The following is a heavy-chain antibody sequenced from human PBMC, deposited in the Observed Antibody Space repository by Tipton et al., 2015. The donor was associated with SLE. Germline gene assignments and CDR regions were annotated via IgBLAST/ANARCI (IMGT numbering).Heavy chain of an antibody. V-gene: IGHV3-30*04. D-gene: IGHD3-22*01. CDR3: ARGEGRAYDSSAYYRDTFDV. Sequence: RSLRLSCAASGFTFSSHYMHWVRQAPGKGLDWVALISNDGSTTYYADTVKGRFTISRDNSKNTLYLQMNSLRAEDTALYYCARGEGRAYDSSAYYRDTFDVWGQGTMVTVSS. CDR2: ISNDGSTT. J-gene: IGHJ3*01. CDR1: GFTFSSHY.